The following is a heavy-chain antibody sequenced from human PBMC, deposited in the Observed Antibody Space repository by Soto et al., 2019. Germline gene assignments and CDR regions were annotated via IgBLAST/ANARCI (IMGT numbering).Heavy chain of an antibody. D-gene: IGHD6-25*01. CDR1: GVSVSSDGW. CDR3: AKILAAQYYYSRLDV. V-gene: IGHV4-4*02. Sequence: QVQLQESGPGLVKPSGTLSLTCGVSGVSVSSDGWWSWVRQPPGKGLEWIGEINHSGRTNYNPSLKSRVTISADRSTNQFSLKLTSITAADTAVYYCAKILAAQYYYSRLDVWGQGTTVTVSS. CDR2: INHSGRT. J-gene: IGHJ6*02.